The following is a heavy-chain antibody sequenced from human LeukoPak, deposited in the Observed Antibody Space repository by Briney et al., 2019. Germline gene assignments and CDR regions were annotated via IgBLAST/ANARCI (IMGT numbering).Heavy chain of an antibody. CDR1: GGTFSSYS. D-gene: IGHD1-26*01. J-gene: IGHJ4*02. V-gene: IGHV1-2*02. Sequence: ASVKVSCKASGGTFSSYSISWVRRAPGQGLEWMGWIDPNSGGTNYAQKFQGRVNMTRDTSITTAYMELSRLRSDDTAVYYCARDGPGSLEFDYWGQGTRVTVSS. CDR3: ARDGPGSLEFDY. CDR2: IDPNSGGT.